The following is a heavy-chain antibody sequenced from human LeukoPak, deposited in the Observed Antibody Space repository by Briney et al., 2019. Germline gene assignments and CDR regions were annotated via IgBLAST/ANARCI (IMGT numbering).Heavy chain of an antibody. CDR1: GFTFDDYA. CDR2: ISRNSGSI. D-gene: IGHD5-12*01. J-gene: IGHJ4*02. V-gene: IGHV3-9*01. CDR3: AKDTSGGYVAEALGY. Sequence: GGSLRLSCAASGFTFDDYAMHWVRQAPGKGLEWVSGISRNSGSIGYADSVKGRFTISRDNAKNSLYLQMNSLRAEDTALYYCAKDTSGGYVAEALGYWGQGTLVTVSS.